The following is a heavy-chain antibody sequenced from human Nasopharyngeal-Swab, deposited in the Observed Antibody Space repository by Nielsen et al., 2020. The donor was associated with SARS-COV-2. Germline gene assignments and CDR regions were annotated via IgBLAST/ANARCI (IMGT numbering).Heavy chain of an antibody. CDR1: GFTFSSYG. Sequence: GESLKISCAASGFTFSSYGMHWVRQAPGKGLEWVAVIWYDGSNKYYADFVKGRFTISRDNSKNTLYLQMNSLRAEDTAVYYCSRDVVVVAAFYYYYYGMDVWGQGTTVTVSS. CDR2: IWYDGSNK. V-gene: IGHV3-33*01. J-gene: IGHJ6*02. D-gene: IGHD2-15*01. CDR3: SRDVVVVAAFYYYYYGMDV.